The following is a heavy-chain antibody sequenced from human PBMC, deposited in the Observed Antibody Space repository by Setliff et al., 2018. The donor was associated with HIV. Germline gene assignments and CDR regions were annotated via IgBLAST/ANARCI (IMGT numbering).Heavy chain of an antibody. J-gene: IGHJ5*02. D-gene: IGHD3-10*01. CDR1: GYSISSGYY. V-gene: IGHV4-38-2*01. CDR2: IYHSGST. CDR3: ARHMVRGDIIWNWFDP. Sequence: PSETLSLTCAVSGYSISSGYYWGWIRQPPGKGLEWIGSIYHSGSTYYNPSLKSRVTISVDTSKNQFSLKLSSVTAADTAVYYCARHMVRGDIIWNWFDPWGQGTLVTVSS.